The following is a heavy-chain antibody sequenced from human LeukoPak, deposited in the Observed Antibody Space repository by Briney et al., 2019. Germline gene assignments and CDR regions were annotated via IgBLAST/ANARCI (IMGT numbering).Heavy chain of an antibody. D-gene: IGHD3-22*01. CDR2: INPDDEST. CDR1: GFTFRKYW. Sequence: PGGSLRLSCAASGFTFRKYWLHWVRQAPGKGLVWVSRINPDDESTSYADSVKGRFTISRDNAKSTLYLQMNSLRAEDTAVYYCARDRESSGYYYWGQGTLVTVSS. J-gene: IGHJ4*02. V-gene: IGHV3-74*01. CDR3: ARDRESSGYYY.